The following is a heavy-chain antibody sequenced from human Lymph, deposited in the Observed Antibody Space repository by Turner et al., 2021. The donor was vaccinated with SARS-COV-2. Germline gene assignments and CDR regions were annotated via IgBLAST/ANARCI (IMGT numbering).Heavy chain of an antibody. CDR2: ISYDGSNK. Sequence: QVQLVESGGCLVQPGRSLRLSCAASGFTFSGYGMYWVRQAPGKGLEWVAVISYDGSNKYYADSVKGRFTISRDNSKNTLYMQMNSLRAEDTAVYYCAKQGGGRYCSGGSCYRGYFDYWGQGTLVTVSS. CDR3: AKQGGGRYCSGGSCYRGYFDY. V-gene: IGHV3-30*18. J-gene: IGHJ4*02. CDR1: GFTFSGYG. D-gene: IGHD2-15*01.